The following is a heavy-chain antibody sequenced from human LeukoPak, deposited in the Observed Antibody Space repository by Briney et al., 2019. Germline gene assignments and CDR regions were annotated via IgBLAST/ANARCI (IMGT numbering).Heavy chain of an antibody. CDR1: GFSFNTYT. D-gene: IGHD3-3*01. CDR2: IRSKAYGGTT. V-gene: IGHV3-49*04. Sequence: PGGSLRLSCAASGFSFNTYTMDWVRLAPGKGLEWVGFIRSKAYGGTTEYAASVKGRFTISRDDSKSIAYLQMNSLKTEDTAVYYCTRGGTYYDFWSGYSGINWFDPWGQGTLVTVSS. J-gene: IGHJ5*02. CDR3: TRGGTYYDFWSGYSGINWFDP.